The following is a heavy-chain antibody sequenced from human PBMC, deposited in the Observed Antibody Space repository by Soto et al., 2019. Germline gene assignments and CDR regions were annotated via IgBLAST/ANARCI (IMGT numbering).Heavy chain of an antibody. J-gene: IGHJ6*03. CDR3: ARDTEDIVATGDETHTYYYYYMDV. V-gene: IGHV3-48*01. D-gene: IGHD5-12*01. Sequence: GGSLRLSCAASGFTFSSYSMNWVRQAPGKGLEWVSYISSSSSTIYYADSVKGRFTISRDNAKNSLYLQMNSLRAEDTAVYYCARDTEDIVATGDETHTYYYYYMDVWGKGTTVTVSS. CDR2: ISSSSSTI. CDR1: GFTFSSYS.